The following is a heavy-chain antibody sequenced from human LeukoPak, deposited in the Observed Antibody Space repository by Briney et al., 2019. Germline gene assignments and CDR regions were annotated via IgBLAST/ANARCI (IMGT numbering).Heavy chain of an antibody. Sequence: GRSLRLSCAASGFTFSSYGMHWVRQAPGKGLEWVAVISYDGSNKYYADSVKGRFTISRDNSKNTLYLQMNGLRAEDTAVYYCAYMSSDYWGQGTLVTVSS. V-gene: IGHV3-30*03. D-gene: IGHD4-11*01. CDR3: AYMSSDY. CDR1: GFTFSSYG. J-gene: IGHJ4*02. CDR2: ISYDGSNK.